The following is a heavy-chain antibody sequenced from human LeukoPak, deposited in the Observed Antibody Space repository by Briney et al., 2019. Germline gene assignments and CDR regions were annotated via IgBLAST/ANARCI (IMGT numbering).Heavy chain of an antibody. CDR3: ATYGSGANYRRAFDY. V-gene: IGHV3-23*01. D-gene: IGHD3-10*01. CDR1: GFTFSGYA. CDR2: ITSSGGTT. J-gene: IGHJ4*02. Sequence: GGSLRLSCAASGFTFSGYAMSWVPQAPGEGLEWVSGITSSGGTTYYADSVKGRLTISRDNSKSTLYLEMNSLKAEDTAVYYCATYGSGANYRRAFDYWGQGTLVTVSS.